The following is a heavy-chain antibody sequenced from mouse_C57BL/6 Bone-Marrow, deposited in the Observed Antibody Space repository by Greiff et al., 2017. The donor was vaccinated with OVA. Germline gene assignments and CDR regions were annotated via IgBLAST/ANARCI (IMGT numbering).Heavy chain of an antibody. CDR3: TRYSMDY. CDR2: IYPGNSDT. J-gene: IGHJ4*01. CDR1: GYTFTSYW. V-gene: IGHV1-5*01. Sequence: VQLQQSGTVLARPGASVKLSCTTSGYTFTSYWMHWVKQRPGQCLEWIGAIYPGNSDTSYNQNFKGKVKLTAVTAASTAYMELSSRTNEDSAVYYCTRYSMDYWGQGTSVTVSS.